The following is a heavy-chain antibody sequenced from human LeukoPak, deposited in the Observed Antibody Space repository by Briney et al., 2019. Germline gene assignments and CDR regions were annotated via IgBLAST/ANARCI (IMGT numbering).Heavy chain of an antibody. J-gene: IGHJ4*02. D-gene: IGHD3-10*01. V-gene: IGHV1-69*05. CDR1: GGTFISYA. CDR2: TIPIFGTA. Sequence: SVKVSCKASGGTFISYAISWVRQARGQGLECMGGTIPIFGTANYAQKFQGRVTITTDESTSTAYMELSSLRSEDTAVYYCARDSETMVRGVTNFDYWGQGTLVTVSS. CDR3: ARDSETMVRGVTNFDY.